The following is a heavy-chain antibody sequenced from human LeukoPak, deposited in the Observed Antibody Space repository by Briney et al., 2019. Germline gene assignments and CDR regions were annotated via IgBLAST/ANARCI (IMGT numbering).Heavy chain of an antibody. J-gene: IGHJ4*02. Sequence: ASVKVSCKASGYTFTGYYMHWVRQAPGQGLEWMGWINPNSGGTNYAQKFQGRVTMTRDTSISTAYMELSRLRSDDTAVYYCAGGPIYFDWFLFDYWGQGTLVTVSS. CDR1: GYTFTGYY. D-gene: IGHD3-9*01. CDR2: INPNSGGT. V-gene: IGHV1-2*02. CDR3: AGGPIYFDWFLFDY.